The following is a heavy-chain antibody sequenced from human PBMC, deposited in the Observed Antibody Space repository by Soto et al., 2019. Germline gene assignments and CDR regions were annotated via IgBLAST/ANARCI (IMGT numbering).Heavy chain of an antibody. CDR3: ARGYADYYYGMDV. V-gene: IGHV3-30*03. Sequence: GGSLRLSCTVSRFRFHSYGMHWVRQAPGKGLEWVAVISYDGSNKYYADSVKGRFTISRDNSKNTLYLQMNSLRAEDTAVYYCARGYADYYYGMDVWGQGTTVTVSS. CDR1: RFRFHSYG. D-gene: IGHD3-16*01. CDR2: ISYDGSNK. J-gene: IGHJ6*02.